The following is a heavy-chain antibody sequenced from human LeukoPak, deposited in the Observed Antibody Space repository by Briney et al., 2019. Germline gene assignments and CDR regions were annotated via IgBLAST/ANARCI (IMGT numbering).Heavy chain of an antibody. CDR2: ISSSSSYI. V-gene: IGHV3-21*01. CDR3: ARDWRVGASVDAFDI. CDR1: GFTFSSYS. D-gene: IGHD1-26*01. J-gene: IGHJ3*02. Sequence: GGSLRLSCAASGFTFSSYSMNWVRQAPGKGLEWVSYISSSSSYIYYADSVKGRFTISRDNAKNSLYLQMNSLRAEDTAVYYCARDWRVGASVDAFDIWGQGTMVTVSS.